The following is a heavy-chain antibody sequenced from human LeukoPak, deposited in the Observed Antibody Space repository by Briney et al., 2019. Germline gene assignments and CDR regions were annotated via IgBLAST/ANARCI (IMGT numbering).Heavy chain of an antibody. CDR2: ISSSSSYI. J-gene: IGHJ6*03. Sequence: PGGSLRLSCAASGFTFSSYSMNWVRQAPGKGLEWVSSISSSSSYIYYADSVKGRFTISRDNAKKTLYLQMNSLRPEDTAVYYCAKELYGGYYYYMDVWGKGTTVTVSS. CDR1: GFTFSSYS. V-gene: IGHV3-21*01. CDR3: AKELYGGYYYYMDV. D-gene: IGHD4/OR15-4a*01.